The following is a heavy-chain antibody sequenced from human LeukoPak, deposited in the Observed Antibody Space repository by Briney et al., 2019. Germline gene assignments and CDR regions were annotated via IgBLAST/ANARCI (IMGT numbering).Heavy chain of an antibody. J-gene: IGHJ4*02. V-gene: IGHV3-30-3*01. Sequence: GGSLRLSCAASGFTFSSYAMHWVRQAPGKGLEWVAVISYDGSNKYYADSVKGRFTITRDNSKNTLYLQMNSLRAEDTAVYYCARVPGYYYGSGSHDYWGQGTLVTVSS. CDR1: GFTFSSYA. CDR2: ISYDGSNK. CDR3: ARVPGYYYGSGSHDY. D-gene: IGHD3-10*01.